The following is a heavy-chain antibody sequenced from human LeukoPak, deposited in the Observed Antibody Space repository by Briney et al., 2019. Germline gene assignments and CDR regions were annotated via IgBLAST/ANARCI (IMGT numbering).Heavy chain of an antibody. CDR1: GFTFDDYA. Sequence: GGSLRLSCAASGFTFDDYAMHWVRQAPGKGLEWVSGISWNSGSIGYADSVKGRFTISRDNAKNSLYLQMNSLRAEDTAVYYCARGRYSSSWFPIDYWGQGTLVTVSS. CDR2: ISWNSGSI. D-gene: IGHD6-13*01. V-gene: IGHV3-9*01. CDR3: ARGRYSSSWFPIDY. J-gene: IGHJ4*02.